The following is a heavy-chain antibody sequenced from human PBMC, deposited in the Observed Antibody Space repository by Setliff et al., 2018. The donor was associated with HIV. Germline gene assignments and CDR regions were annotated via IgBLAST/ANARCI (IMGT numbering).Heavy chain of an antibody. CDR3: AKLGGSGSYSNAFDY. J-gene: IGHJ4*02. CDR1: GFTFDDYA. CDR2: ISWDGGST. V-gene: IGHV3-43D*04. Sequence: PGGSLRLSCAASGFTFDDYAMHWVRQAPGKGLEWVSLISWDGGSTYYADSVKGRFTISRDNSRNTLYLQMNSLRAEDTAVYFCAKLGGSGSYSNAFDYWGQGTLVTVSS. D-gene: IGHD3-10*01.